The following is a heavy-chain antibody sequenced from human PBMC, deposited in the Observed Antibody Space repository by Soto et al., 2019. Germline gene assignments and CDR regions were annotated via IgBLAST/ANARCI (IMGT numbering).Heavy chain of an antibody. CDR3: ATSYGSGYRACGS. V-gene: IGHV1-69*02. D-gene: IGHD5-18*01. J-gene: IGHJ5*02. CDR1: GDTFNFYT. CDR2: INPILSKS. Sequence: QVQLVQSGADVQRPGSSVRVSCKASGDTFNFYTINCVRQAPGQGLQWLGRINPILSKSNYAPRFQGRVTITADNSTSTAYMELSILRSEDTAMYYCATSYGSGYRACGSWGQGALVTFS.